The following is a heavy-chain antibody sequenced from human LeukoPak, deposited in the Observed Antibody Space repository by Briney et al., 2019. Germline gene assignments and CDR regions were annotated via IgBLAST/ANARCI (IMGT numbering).Heavy chain of an antibody. D-gene: IGHD4-17*01. V-gene: IGHV3-23*01. J-gene: IGHJ4*02. Sequence: GGSLRLSCAASGSTFSNYAVSWFRQAPGKGLEWVSVVSGSGGRTYYADSVKGRFTISRDNSKNTLFLQMNSLRVEDTAVYYCAKGAQDFGDSTTDYWGQGTLVTVSS. CDR2: VSGSGGRT. CDR1: GSTFSNYA. CDR3: AKGAQDFGDSTTDY.